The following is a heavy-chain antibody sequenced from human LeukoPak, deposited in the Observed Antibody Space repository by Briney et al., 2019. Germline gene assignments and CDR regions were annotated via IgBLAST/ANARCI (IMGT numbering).Heavy chain of an antibody. D-gene: IGHD3-22*01. CDR2: IYYSGST. Sequence: SETLSLTCTVSGGSISSSSYYWGWIRQPPGKGLEWFGRIYYSGSTLYTPSLKRRVTISLDTSNNQFSLKLSSVTAADTAVEYCARARFRYYYDRSGLGPFDYWGQGPLVTVSS. V-gene: IGHV4-39*07. J-gene: IGHJ4*02. CDR1: GGSISSSSYY. CDR3: ARARFRYYYDRSGLGPFDY.